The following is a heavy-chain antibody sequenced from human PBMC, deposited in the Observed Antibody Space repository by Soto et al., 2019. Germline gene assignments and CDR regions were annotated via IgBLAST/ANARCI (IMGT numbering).Heavy chain of an antibody. Sequence: EVQLVQSGGGLVKPGESLRLSCAASGFTFNTYNMNWVRQAPGKGLEWLSSISSSSTYIYYADSVRGRFTISRDNGKNSLYLQMNSLRAEDTAVYYFSSVNLYTASFDYWAQGTLVTVSS. CDR1: GFTFNTYN. D-gene: IGHD1-20*01. V-gene: IGHV3-21*02. CDR2: ISSSSTYI. CDR3: SSVNLYTASFDY. J-gene: IGHJ4*02.